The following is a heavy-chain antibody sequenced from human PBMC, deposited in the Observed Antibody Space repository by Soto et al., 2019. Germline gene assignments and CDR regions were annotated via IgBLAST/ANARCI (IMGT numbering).Heavy chain of an antibody. CDR3: ATRITVFGLLIPPFDP. CDR1: GGSVNGYY. V-gene: IGHV4-34*01. Sequence: SETLSLTCAVYGGSVNGYYWNWIRQPPGKGLEWIGEINHTGGTHYNPSLKSRVTMSVDTSKNQFSLRLSCVTAADTAIYYCATRITVFGLLIPPFDPWGQGTQVTVSS. J-gene: IGHJ5*02. CDR2: INHTGGT. D-gene: IGHD3-3*01.